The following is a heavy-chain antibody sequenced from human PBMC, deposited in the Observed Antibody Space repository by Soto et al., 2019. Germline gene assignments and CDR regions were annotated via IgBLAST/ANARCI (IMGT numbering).Heavy chain of an antibody. CDR1: GFSLSTSGVG. CDR2: IYWDDDK. J-gene: IGHJ4*02. D-gene: IGHD3-22*01. V-gene: IGHV2-5*02. CDR3: AHSSYYYDSSGRSYYFDY. Sequence: QITLKESGPTLVKPTQTLTLTCTFSGFSLSTSGVGVGWIRQPPGKALEWLALIYWDDDKRCSPSLKSRLTITKDTSKNQVVLTMTNMDPVDTATYYCAHSSYYYDSSGRSYYFDYWGQGTLVTVSS.